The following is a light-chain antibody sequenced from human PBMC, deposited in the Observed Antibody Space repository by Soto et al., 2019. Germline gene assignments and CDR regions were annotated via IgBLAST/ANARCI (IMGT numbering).Light chain of an antibody. V-gene: IGKV1-8*01. CDR2: AAS. CDR1: QGISSY. Sequence: AIRMTQSPSSRSASTGDRVTITCRASQGISSYLAWYQQKPGKAPKLLIYAASTLQSGVPSRFSGSGSGTDLTLTISCLQSEDFATYYCQPYYSYPRTFGQGTKV. CDR3: QPYYSYPRT. J-gene: IGKJ1*01.